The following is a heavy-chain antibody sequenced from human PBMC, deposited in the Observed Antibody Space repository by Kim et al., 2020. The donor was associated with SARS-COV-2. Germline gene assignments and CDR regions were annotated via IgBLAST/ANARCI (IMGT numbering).Heavy chain of an antibody. CDR1: GFTFSNYW. D-gene: IGHD3-10*01. CDR2: ISYDGSNK. CDR3: ARNRSFDAFDI. J-gene: IGHJ3*02. V-gene: IGHV3-30*03. Sequence: GGSLRLSCAASGFTFSNYWMSWVRQAPGKGLEWVAVISYDGSNKYYADSVKGRFTISRDNSMNTLYLQMNSLRTEDTAVYYCARNRSFDAFDIWGQGTTATVSS.